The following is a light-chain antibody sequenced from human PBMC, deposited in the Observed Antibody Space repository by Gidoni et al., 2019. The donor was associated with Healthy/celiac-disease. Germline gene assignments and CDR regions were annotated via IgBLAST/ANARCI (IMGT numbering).Light chain of an antibody. CDR1: QSISSW. J-gene: IGKJ2*01. Sequence: DIHMTQSPSTLSASVGDRVTLTCRASQSISSWLAWYQQKPGKAPKLLIYKASSLESGVPSRFSGSGSGTEFTLTISSLQPDDFATYYCQQYNSYPYTFGQGTKLEIK. CDR2: KAS. V-gene: IGKV1-5*03. CDR3: QQYNSYPYT.